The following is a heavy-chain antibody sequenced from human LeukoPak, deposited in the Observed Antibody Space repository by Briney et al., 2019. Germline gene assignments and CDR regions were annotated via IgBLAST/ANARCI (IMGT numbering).Heavy chain of an antibody. V-gene: IGHV3-21*01. CDR3: AREGSSGCFDY. J-gene: IGHJ4*02. CDR1: GFTFSSYS. D-gene: IGHD3-22*01. Sequence: PGGSLGLSCAASGFTFSSYSMNWVRQAPGKGLEWVSSISSRSYIYYADSVKGRLTISRDNAKNSLYLQMNSLRAEDTAVYYCAREGSSGCFDYWGQGTLVTVSS. CDR2: ISSRSYI.